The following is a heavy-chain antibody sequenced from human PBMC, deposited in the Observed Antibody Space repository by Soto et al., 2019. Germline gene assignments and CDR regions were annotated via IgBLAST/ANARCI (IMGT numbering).Heavy chain of an antibody. D-gene: IGHD4-17*01. V-gene: IGHV3-21*01. CDR2: ISSSSSYI. J-gene: IGHJ4*02. CDR3: ARVTRTDDDYGDYFDY. CDR1: GFTFSSYS. Sequence: GSLRLSCAASGFTFSSYSMNWVRQAPGKGLEWVSSISSSSSYIYYADSVKGRFTISRDNAKNSLYLQMNSLRAEDTAVYYCARVTRTDDDYGDYFDYWGQGTLVTVSS.